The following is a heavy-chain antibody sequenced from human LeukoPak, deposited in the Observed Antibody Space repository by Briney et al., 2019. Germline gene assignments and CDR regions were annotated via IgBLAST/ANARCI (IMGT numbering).Heavy chain of an antibody. Sequence: PGGSLRLSCAASGFTVSSNYMTWVRQAPGKGLEWVSVIYSGGSINYADSVKGRFTISRDNSKNTLYLQMNSLTAEDTAVYYCAKNGDRGAYCTGGTCYPYFYYYMDVWGKGTTVTI. CDR3: AKNGDRGAYCTGGTCYPYFYYYMDV. V-gene: IGHV3-66*01. J-gene: IGHJ6*03. CDR1: GFTVSSNY. CDR2: IYSGGSI. D-gene: IGHD2-15*01.